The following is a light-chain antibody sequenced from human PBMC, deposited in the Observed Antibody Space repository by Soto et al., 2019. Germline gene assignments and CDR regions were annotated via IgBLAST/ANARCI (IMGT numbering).Light chain of an antibody. CDR3: QHYNSYSEA. Sequence: DIQMTQSSSTLSGSVVDRVTITCRASQTISSWLAWYQQKTGKAPKLLIYKASTLKSGVPSRFSGSGSGTEFTLTISSLQPDDFATYYSQHYNSYSEAFGQGTRLENK. V-gene: IGKV1-5*03. CDR1: QTISSW. J-gene: IGKJ5*01. CDR2: KAS.